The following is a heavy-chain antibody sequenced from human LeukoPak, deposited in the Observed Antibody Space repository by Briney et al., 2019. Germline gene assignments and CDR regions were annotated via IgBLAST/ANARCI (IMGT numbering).Heavy chain of an antibody. CDR1: IDSFSNYH. J-gene: IGHJ5*02. D-gene: IGHD1-26*01. CDR3: ARGQGATVPQVGKNWFDP. V-gene: IGHV4-34*01. Sequence: SETLSLTCAVYIDSFSNYHWNWIRQTPAKGMEWIGEVNESGGTNISPSLRSRVILSVDTSKNQFSLKLISVAVADTAIYYCARGQGATVPQVGKNWFDPWGQGTRVTVSS. CDR2: VNESGGT.